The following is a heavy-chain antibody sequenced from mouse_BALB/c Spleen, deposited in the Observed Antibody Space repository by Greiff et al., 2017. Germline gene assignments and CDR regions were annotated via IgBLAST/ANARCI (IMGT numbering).Heavy chain of an antibody. V-gene: IGHV1-9*01. D-gene: IGHD1-1*01. Sequence: QVQLQQSGAELMKPGASVKISCKATGYTFSSYWIEWVKQRPGHGLEWIGEILPGSGSTNYNEKFKGKATFTADTSSNTAYMQLSSLTSEDSAVYYYARKHYGSSYYAMDYWGQGTSVTVSS. CDR1: GYTFSSYW. CDR3: ARKHYGSSYYAMDY. J-gene: IGHJ4*01. CDR2: ILPGSGST.